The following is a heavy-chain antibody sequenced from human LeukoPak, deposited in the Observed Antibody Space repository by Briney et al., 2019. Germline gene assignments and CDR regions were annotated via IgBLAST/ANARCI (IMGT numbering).Heavy chain of an antibody. D-gene: IGHD6-13*01. J-gene: IGHJ4*02. CDR1: GFTFSSYA. CDR3: ARTRSSWLYYFDY. V-gene: IGHV3-23*01. Sequence: PGGSLRLSCAASGFTFSSYAMTWVRQAPGKGLEWVSIISGSGGTTYYADSVKGRFTISRDNAKNSLYLQMNSLRAEDTAVYYCARTRSSWLYYFDYWGQGTLVTVSS. CDR2: ISGSGGTT.